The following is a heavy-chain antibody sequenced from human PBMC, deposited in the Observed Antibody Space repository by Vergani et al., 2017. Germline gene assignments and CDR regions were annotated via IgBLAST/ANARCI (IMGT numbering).Heavy chain of an antibody. D-gene: IGHD3-10*01. CDR2: ITGSSSYI. V-gene: IGHV3-21*01. CDR3: ERGPGRGGVGGDY. J-gene: IGHJ4*02. CDR1: GFTFSDYS. Sequence: EVQLVESGGGLVKPGGSLRLSCAASGFTFSDYSMNWVRQAPGKGLECVSSITGSSSYIYYADSVKGRFTISRDNAKNSLYLQMNSLRAEETYVDYCERGPGRGGVGGDYWGQGTLVTVSS.